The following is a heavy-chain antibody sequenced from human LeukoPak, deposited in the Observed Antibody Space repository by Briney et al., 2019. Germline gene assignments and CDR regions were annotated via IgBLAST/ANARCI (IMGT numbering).Heavy chain of an antibody. CDR2: ISSSSRYI. D-gene: IGHD4-17*01. CDR1: GFTFSSYS. J-gene: IGHJ4*02. Sequence: PGGSLRLSCAASGFTFSSYSMNWVRQAPGKGLQWVSSISSSSRYIYYADSLKGRFTISRDNAKNSLNLQMNSLRAEDTAVYYCARGQKYDYGDYPPTDWGQGTLVAVSS. CDR3: ARGQKYDYGDYPPTD. V-gene: IGHV3-21*01.